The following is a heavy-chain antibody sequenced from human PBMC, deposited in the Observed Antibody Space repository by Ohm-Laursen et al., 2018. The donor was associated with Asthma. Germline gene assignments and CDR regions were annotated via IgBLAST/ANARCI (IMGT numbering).Heavy chain of an antibody. J-gene: IGHJ6*02. CDR1: GFTFSSYS. CDR3: AREPSNSPAGDYYYGMDV. D-gene: IGHD4-11*01. Sequence: SLRLSCAASGFTFSSYSMNWVRQAPGKGLEWVSSISSSSSYIYYADSVKGRFTISRDNAKNSLYLQMNSLRAEDTAVYYCAREPSNSPAGDYYYGMDVWGQGTTVTVSS. CDR2: ISSSSSYI. V-gene: IGHV3-21*01.